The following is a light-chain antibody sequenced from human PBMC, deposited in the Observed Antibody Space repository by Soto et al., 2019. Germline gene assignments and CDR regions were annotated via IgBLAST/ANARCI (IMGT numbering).Light chain of an antibody. V-gene: IGKV1-17*01. CDR3: QQYNGYSPWT. J-gene: IGKJ1*01. Sequence: QMTQPPSSLSASVGEKIIITCRASRDVGSDVSWYQQKPGQAPKLLIYAASNLYTGVPSRFSGSGSGTEFTLTISSLQPDDFATYYCQQYNGYSPWTFGQGTKVDI. CDR2: AAS. CDR1: RDVGSD.